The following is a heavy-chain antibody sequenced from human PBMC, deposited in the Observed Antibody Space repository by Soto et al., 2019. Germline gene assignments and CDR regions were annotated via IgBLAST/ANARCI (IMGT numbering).Heavy chain of an antibody. CDR1: GFTFSSYA. Sequence: QVQLVESGGGVVQPGRSLRLSCAASGFTFSSYAMHWVRQAPGKGLEWVAVISYDGSNKYYADSVKGRFTVSRDNSKNTLYLQMNSLRAEDTAVYYCAGEGDSGYGHWYFDLWGRGTLVTVSS. D-gene: IGHD3-22*01. CDR2: ISYDGSNK. J-gene: IGHJ2*01. V-gene: IGHV3-30-3*01. CDR3: AGEGDSGYGHWYFDL.